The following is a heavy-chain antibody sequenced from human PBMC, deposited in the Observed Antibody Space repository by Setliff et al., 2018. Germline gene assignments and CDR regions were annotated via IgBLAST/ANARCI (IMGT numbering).Heavy chain of an antibody. D-gene: IGHD3-22*01. CDR2: IYISGST. V-gene: IGHV4-61*09. CDR3: ARRGDINGYYYHEDAFDI. Sequence: SETLSLTCTVSGDSISSGYYYWTWIRQSAGKGLEWIGHIYISGSTNYNPSLKSRVTTSVDTSKNQFSLNLTSVTAADTAVYYCARRGDINGYYYHEDAFDIWGQGTMVTVSS. J-gene: IGHJ3*02. CDR1: GDSISSGYYY.